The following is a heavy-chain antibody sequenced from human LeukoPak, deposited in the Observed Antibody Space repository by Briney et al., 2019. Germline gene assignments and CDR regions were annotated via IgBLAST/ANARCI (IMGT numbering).Heavy chain of an antibody. V-gene: IGHV4-30-2*01. CDR3: ARVIVVVPAAGVIDY. Sequence: SETLSLTCTVSGGSISSGGYSWSWIRQPPGKGLEWFGYIYHSGSTYYNPSLKSRVTISVDRSKNQFSLKLSSVTAADTAVYYCARVIVVVPAAGVIDYWGQGTLVTVSS. CDR2: IYHSGST. D-gene: IGHD2-2*01. CDR1: GGSISSGGYS. J-gene: IGHJ4*02.